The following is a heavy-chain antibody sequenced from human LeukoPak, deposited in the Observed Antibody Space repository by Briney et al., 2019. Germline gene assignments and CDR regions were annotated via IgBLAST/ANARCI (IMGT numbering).Heavy chain of an antibody. D-gene: IGHD6-19*01. Sequence: SETLSLTCTVSGGSISSYYWSWIRQPPGKGLEWIGYIYYSGSTNYNPSLKSRVTISVDTSKNQFSLKLSSVTAADTAVYYCARINGEDSSGWYAWGWGQGTLVTVSS. J-gene: IGHJ4*02. V-gene: IGHV4-59*01. CDR2: IYYSGST. CDR3: ARINGEDSSGWYAWG. CDR1: GGSISSYY.